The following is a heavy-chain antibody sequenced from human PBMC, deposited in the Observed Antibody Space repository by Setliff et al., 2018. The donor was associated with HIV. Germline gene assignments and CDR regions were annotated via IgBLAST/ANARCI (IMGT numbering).Heavy chain of an antibody. CDR3: ARAPGDILTAYFGGLDY. Sequence: PSETLSLTCTVSGGSISSYYWSWVRQPPGKGLEWIGYVYYDGTTNYNPPLKSRATISVDTSKNQFSLKLSSVTAAGTAVYYCARAPGDILTAYFGGLDYWGQGALVTVSS. CDR1: GGSISSYY. D-gene: IGHD3-9*01. CDR2: VYYDGTT. J-gene: IGHJ4*02. V-gene: IGHV4-59*01.